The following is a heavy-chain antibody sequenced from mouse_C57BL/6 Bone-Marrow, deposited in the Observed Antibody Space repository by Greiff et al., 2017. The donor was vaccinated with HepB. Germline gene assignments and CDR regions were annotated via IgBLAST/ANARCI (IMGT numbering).Heavy chain of an antibody. CDR3: TRDSR. Sequence: QVHVKQSGAELVRPGASVTLSCKASGYTFTDYEMHWVKQTPVHGLEWIGAIDPETGGTAYNQKFKGKAILTADKSSSTAYMELRSLTSEDSAVYYCTRDSRWGQGTLVTVSA. J-gene: IGHJ3*01. CDR2: IDPETGGT. V-gene: IGHV1-15*01. CDR1: GYTFTDYE.